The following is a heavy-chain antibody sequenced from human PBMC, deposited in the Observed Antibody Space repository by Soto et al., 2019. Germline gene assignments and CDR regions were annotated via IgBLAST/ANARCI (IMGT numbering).Heavy chain of an antibody. CDR1: GFTLSAYW. Sequence: EVQLEESGGDLVQPGGSLRLSCAASGFTLSAYWMTWVRQAPGKGLEWVANINRDGSKKFYLDSVRGRFTISRDNVGNSLYLQMDSLRAEDASLYYCSRDVARVCGCLYLDAFDIWCQGTMFPVSS. J-gene: IGHJ3*02. V-gene: IGHV3-7*05. D-gene: IGHD2-8*01. CDR2: INRDGSKK. CDR3: SRDVARVCGCLYLDAFDI.